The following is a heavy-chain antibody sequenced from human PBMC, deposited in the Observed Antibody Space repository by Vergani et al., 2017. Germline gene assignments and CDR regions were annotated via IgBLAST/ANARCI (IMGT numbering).Heavy chain of an antibody. CDR1: GFTFSNSA. CDR2: ISGPGLST. Sequence: EVHLLESGGGLVQSGGSLRLSCAASGFTFSNSAVSWVRQAPGRGLAWVSSISGPGLSTYYADSVKGRFSISRDNSKNTVFLQRHGLRAEDTATYFCAKGRGITLTAVWGGLDSWGPGTVVLVSS. CDR3: AKGRGITLTAVWGGLDS. J-gene: IGHJ4*02. D-gene: IGHD3-16*01. V-gene: IGHV3-23*01.